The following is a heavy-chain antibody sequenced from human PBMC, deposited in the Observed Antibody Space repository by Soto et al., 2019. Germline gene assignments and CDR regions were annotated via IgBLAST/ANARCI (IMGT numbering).Heavy chain of an antibody. CDR3: ARDEGCSGNIPCYYYYGMDV. D-gene: IGHD2-15*01. CDR2: ISYDGSNK. CDR1: GFTFSSYA. V-gene: IGHV3-30-3*01. J-gene: IGHJ6*02. Sequence: QVQLVESGGGVVQPGRSLRLSCAASGFTFSSYAMHWVRQAPGKGLEWVAVISYDGSNKYYADSVKGRFTISRDNSKNTLYLQMNSLRAEDTAVYYCARDEGCSGNIPCYYYYGMDVWGQGTTVTVSS.